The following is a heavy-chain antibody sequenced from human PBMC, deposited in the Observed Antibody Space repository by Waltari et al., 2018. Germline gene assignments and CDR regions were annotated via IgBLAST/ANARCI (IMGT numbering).Heavy chain of an antibody. Sequence: QVQLVESGGGVVQPGGSLRLSCAASGFTFSSYGMHWVRQAPGKGLEWVAFTRYDGSKKYYADSVNGRFTVSRDNSKNTLYLQMNSLRAEDTAVFYCTRDILALTGRAGSFDIWGQGTMVTVSS. CDR2: TRYDGSKK. CDR1: GFTFSSYG. D-gene: IGHD3-9*01. CDR3: TRDILALTGRAGSFDI. V-gene: IGHV3-30*02. J-gene: IGHJ3*02.